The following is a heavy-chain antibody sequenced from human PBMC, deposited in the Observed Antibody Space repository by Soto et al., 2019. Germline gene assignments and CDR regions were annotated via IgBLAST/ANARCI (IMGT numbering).Heavy chain of an antibody. Sequence: QVQLVQSGAEVKKPGSSVKVSCKASGGTFSSYAISWVRQAPGQGLEWMGGIIPIFGTANYAQKFQGRVTITADESTSTAYMELSSLRSEDTAVYYSARGVGSYGYFGGPFDPWGQGTLVTVSS. J-gene: IGHJ5*02. CDR2: IIPIFGTA. CDR3: ARGVGSYGYFGGPFDP. CDR1: GGTFSSYA. D-gene: IGHD5-18*01. V-gene: IGHV1-69*12.